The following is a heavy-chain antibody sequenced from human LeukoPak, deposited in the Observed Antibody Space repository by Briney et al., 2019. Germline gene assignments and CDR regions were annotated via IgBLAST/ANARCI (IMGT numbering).Heavy chain of an antibody. CDR2: IYYSGRT. V-gene: IGHV4-59*12. Sequence: SETLSLTCTVSGGSISSYYWSWIRQPPGKGLEWIGYIYYSGRTNYNPSLKSRVTMSVDTSKNQFSLKLSSVTALDTAVYYCARGFRGASFDYWGQGTLVTVSS. D-gene: IGHD1-26*01. CDR3: ARGFRGASFDY. CDR1: GGSISSYY. J-gene: IGHJ4*02.